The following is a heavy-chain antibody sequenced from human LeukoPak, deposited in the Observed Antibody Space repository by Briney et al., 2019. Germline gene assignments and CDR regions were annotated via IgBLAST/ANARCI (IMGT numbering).Heavy chain of an antibody. V-gene: IGHV1-18*01. CDR3: ARDLHNYYGRDD. J-gene: IGHJ6*02. Sequence: SVKVSCKPSGYTFPSYGLSGVRQAPGQGLEWMGWISAYNGNANYAQNFQGRVTMTPDTSTRTAYIERRSMRSDDTAVYYCARDLHNYYGRDDWGQGTTVTVSS. CDR2: ISAYNGNA. CDR1: GYTFPSYG.